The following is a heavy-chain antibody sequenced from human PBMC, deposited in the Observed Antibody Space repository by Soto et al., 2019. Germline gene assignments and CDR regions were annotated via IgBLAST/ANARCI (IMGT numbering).Heavy chain of an antibody. J-gene: IGHJ3*02. CDR3: AGVPIDPNCSGGSCHAFDI. D-gene: IGHD2-15*01. Sequence: PGESLKISCKGSGYSFTSYWIGWVRQMPGKGLEWMGIIYPGDSDTRYSPSFQGQVTISADKSISTAYLQWSSLKASDTAMYYFAGVPIDPNCSGGSCHAFDIWGQGTMVTVSS. CDR1: GYSFTSYW. V-gene: IGHV5-51*01. CDR2: IYPGDSDT.